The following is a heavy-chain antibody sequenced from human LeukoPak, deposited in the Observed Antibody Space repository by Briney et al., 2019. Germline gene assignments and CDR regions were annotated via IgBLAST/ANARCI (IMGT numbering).Heavy chain of an antibody. CDR3: ARGYNWNAEYNWFDP. CDR2: INPNSGGT. V-gene: IGHV1-2*02. D-gene: IGHD1-1*01. J-gene: IGHJ5*02. Sequence: ASVKVSCKAPGYTFTGYYMHWVRQAPGQGLEWMGWINPNSGGTNYAQKFQGRVTMTRDTSISTTYMELSRLRSDDTAVYYCARGYNWNAEYNWFDPWGQGTLVTVSS. CDR1: GYTFTGYY.